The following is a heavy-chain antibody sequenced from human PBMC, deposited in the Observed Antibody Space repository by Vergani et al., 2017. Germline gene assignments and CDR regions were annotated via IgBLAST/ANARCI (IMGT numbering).Heavy chain of an antibody. CDR3: ARVNTETNGHLYYYYYMEV. D-gene: IGHD4-11*01. V-gene: IGHV4-34*01. CDR2: IDHTGRP. CDR1: GGSFTSYH. Sequence: QVQLQQWGGGLLKPSETLSLTCVVNGGSFTSYHWTWIRQSPGEGLEWVGDIDHTGRPDYNPSLKSRLTMSVDKSRNQFSLTLNFVTATDTAIYFCARVNTETNGHLYYYYYMEVWGQGTAVTVS. J-gene: IGHJ6*03.